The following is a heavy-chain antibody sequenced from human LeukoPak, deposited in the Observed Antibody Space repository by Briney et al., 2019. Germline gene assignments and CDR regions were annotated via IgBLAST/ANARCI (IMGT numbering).Heavy chain of an antibody. V-gene: IGHV1-46*01. Sequence: ASVKVSCKASGYTFTSYYMHWVRQAPGQGLEWMGIINPGGGSTSYAQKFQGGVTMTRDTSTSTVYMELSSLRSEDTAVYYCAKGIVVVPAAIGLSWFDPWGQGTLVTVSS. CDR3: AKGIVVVPAAIGLSWFDP. J-gene: IGHJ5*02. CDR1: GYTFTSYY. CDR2: INPGGGST. D-gene: IGHD2-2*02.